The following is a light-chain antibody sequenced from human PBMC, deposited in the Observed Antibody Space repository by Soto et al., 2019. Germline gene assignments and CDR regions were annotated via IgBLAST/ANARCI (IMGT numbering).Light chain of an antibody. CDR3: QTWGTGIGV. Sequence: QAVVTQSPSASASLGASVKLTCTLSSWHSSYAIAWHQQQPEKGPRYLMKLNTDGSHSKGDGIPDRFSGSTSGAECYLTISSLQSEDEADYYCQTWGTGIGVFGGGTKLTVL. V-gene: IGLV4-69*01. CDR1: SWHSSYA. CDR2: LNTDGSH. J-gene: IGLJ2*01.